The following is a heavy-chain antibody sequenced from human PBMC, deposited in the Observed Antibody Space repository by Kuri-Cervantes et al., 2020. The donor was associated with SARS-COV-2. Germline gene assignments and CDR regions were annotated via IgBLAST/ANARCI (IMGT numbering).Heavy chain of an antibody. V-gene: IGHV4-61*01. J-gene: IGHJ6*02. D-gene: IGHD2-2*01. CDR1: GGSVSSGSYY. Sequence: SETLSLTCTVSGGSVSSGSYYWSWIRQPPGKGLEWIGYIYYSGSTNYNPSLKSRVTISVDTSKNQFSLKLSSVTAADTAVYYCARGYCSSTSCYGGLRPHYGMDVWGQGTTVTVSS. CDR3: ARGYCSSTSCYGGLRPHYGMDV. CDR2: IYYSGST.